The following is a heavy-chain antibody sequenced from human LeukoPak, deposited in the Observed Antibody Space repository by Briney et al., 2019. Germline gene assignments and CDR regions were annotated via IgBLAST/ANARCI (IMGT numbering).Heavy chain of an antibody. CDR3: ARDAKRRILFVKYSWFDP. CDR2: INGDGSDT. Sequence: GGSLRLSCAASGFTFSDHWMHWVRQAPGKGLVWVALINGDGSDTTYADSVKGRFTISRDNARNTLYLQMHSLRAGDTAVYYCARDAKRRILFVKYSWFDPWGQGTLVTVSS. V-gene: IGHV3-74*03. D-gene: IGHD2-21*01. CDR1: GFTFSDHW. J-gene: IGHJ5*02.